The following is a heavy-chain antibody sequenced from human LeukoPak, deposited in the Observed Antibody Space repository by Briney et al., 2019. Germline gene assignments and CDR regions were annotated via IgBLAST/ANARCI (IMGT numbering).Heavy chain of an antibody. CDR2: IDIPGNT. CDR3: ARAVAGTHWFDP. CDR1: GFTLSTYD. J-gene: IGHJ5*02. D-gene: IGHD6-19*01. V-gene: IGHV3-13*01. Sequence: GGSLRLSCAASGFTLSTYDMHWVRQPTGKGLEWVSGIDIPGNTYYPDSVKGRFTMSRESAKNSLYLQMNNLGAGDTAVYYCARAVAGTHWFDPWGQGTLVTVSS.